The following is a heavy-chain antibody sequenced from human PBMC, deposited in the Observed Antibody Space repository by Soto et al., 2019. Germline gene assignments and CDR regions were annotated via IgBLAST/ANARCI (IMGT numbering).Heavy chain of an antibody. D-gene: IGHD6-13*01. Sequence: SETLSLTCSVSGASVTSGSYYWSWIRQPPGKGLEWLGYVYYSGITNYNPSLKSRVTISVDTSKNHFSLKLNSVTAADTAVYYCTRNWITVAGRPFDYWGHGTLVTVSS. J-gene: IGHJ4*01. CDR2: VYYSGIT. CDR1: GASVTSGSYY. V-gene: IGHV4-61*03. CDR3: TRNWITVAGRPFDY.